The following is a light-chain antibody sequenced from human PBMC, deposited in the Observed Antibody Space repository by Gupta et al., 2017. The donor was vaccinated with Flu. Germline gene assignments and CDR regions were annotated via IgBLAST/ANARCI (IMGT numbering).Light chain of an antibody. CDR3: SSYTNSITLV. CDR1: SCDVGAYNY. Sequence: QSALTQPASVSGSPGQSITISCTGTSCDVGAYNYVSWYQQHPGKAPKLIIYEVSNRPSGVSNRFSGSKAGNTASLTISGLQAEDEADYYCSSYTNSITLVFGTGTELTVL. V-gene: IGLV2-14*01. J-gene: IGLJ1*01. CDR2: EVS.